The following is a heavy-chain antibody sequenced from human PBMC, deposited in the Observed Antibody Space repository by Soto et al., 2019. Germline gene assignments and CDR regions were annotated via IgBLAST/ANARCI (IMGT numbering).Heavy chain of an antibody. Sequence: QVQLVDSGGGVVQPGRSLRLSCAASGFTFSSYGMHWVRQAPGKGLEWVAVISYDGSNRYYADSVKGRFTISRDNSKNTLYLQMNSLRTEDMAVYYCARGGRGTDYWGQGTLVTVSS. V-gene: IGHV3-30*03. CDR3: ARGGRGTDY. CDR1: GFTFSSYG. CDR2: ISYDGSNR. D-gene: IGHD3-16*01. J-gene: IGHJ4*02.